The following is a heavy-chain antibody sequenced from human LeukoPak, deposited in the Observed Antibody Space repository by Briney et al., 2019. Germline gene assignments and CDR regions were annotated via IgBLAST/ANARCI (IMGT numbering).Heavy chain of an antibody. CDR3: ARVRSGSLGYGMDV. V-gene: IGHV3-13*01. CDR2: ISTVGDR. J-gene: IGHJ6*02. Sequence: GGSLRLSCAASGFTFSSYDMHWVRQVPGKGLEWVSDISTVGDRYYAGSVTGPFTISRENAKNSFYLQMNSLRAGDTAVYYCARVRSGSLGYGMDVWGQGTTVTVSS. CDR1: GFTFSSYD. D-gene: IGHD1-26*01.